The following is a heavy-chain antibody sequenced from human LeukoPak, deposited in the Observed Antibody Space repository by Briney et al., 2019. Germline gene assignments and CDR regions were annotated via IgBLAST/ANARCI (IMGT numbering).Heavy chain of an antibody. CDR2: INPNSGGT. Sequence: ASVKVSCKASGYTFTGYYMHWVRQAPGQGLEWMGWINPNSGGTNYAQKFQGRVTMTRDTSISTAYMELSRLRSDDTAVYYCAKALAIRQYSSGIDYWGQGTLVTVSS. V-gene: IGHV1-2*02. J-gene: IGHJ4*02. CDR3: AKALAIRQYSSGIDY. D-gene: IGHD6-19*01. CDR1: GYTFTGYY.